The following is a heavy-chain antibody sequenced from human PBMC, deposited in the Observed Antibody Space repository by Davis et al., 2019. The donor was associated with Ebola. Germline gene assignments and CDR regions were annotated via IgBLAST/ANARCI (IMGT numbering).Heavy chain of an antibody. V-gene: IGHV4-59*01. CDR3: ARDFWSGYYKYNWFDP. CDR2: IYYSGST. D-gene: IGHD3-3*01. Sequence: MPSETLSLTCTVSGSSISRYYWCWIRQPPGKGLEWIGYIYYSGSTNYNPSLKSRVTISVDTSKNQFSLKLSSVTAADTAVYYCARDFWSGYYKYNWFDPWGQGTLVTVSS. CDR1: GSSISRYY. J-gene: IGHJ5*02.